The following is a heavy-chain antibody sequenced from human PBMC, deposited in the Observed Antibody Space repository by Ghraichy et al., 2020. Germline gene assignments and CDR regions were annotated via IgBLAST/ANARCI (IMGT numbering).Heavy chain of an antibody. CDR2: IYWDDDE. Sequence: SGPTLVKPTQTLTLTCSFSGFSLKSRGVGVGWIRQPPHKALEWLTIIYWDDDERYSPALKPRLNITKDTSKNQVVLTLTNMEPVDTGTYFCAHSDRFDTNAFDPWVQGHRVTVSS. V-gene: IGHV2-5*02. CDR1: GFSLKSRGVG. CDR3: AHSDRFDTNAFDP. J-gene: IGHJ5*02.